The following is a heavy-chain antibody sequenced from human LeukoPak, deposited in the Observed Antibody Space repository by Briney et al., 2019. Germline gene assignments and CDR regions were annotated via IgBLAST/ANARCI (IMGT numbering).Heavy chain of an antibody. CDR2: ITTSGGST. Sequence: GGSLRLSCAASGFTFSTYAMSWVRQAPGKGLEWVSAITTSGGSTYYADSVKGRFTISRDNSKNTLYLQMNSLRAEDTAVYYCAKDYYDSSGPQEFGYWGQGTLVTVSS. D-gene: IGHD3-22*01. CDR1: GFTFSTYA. CDR3: AKDYYDSSGPQEFGY. V-gene: IGHV3-23*01. J-gene: IGHJ4*02.